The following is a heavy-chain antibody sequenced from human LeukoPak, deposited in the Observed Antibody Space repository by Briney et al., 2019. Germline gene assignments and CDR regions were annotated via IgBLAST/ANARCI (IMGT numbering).Heavy chain of an antibody. CDR2: IYYSGST. D-gene: IGHD3-22*01. V-gene: IGHV4-59*01. J-gene: IGHJ6*02. Sequence: SETLSLTCTVSGGSISSYYWSWIRQPPGKGLEWIGYIYYSGSTNYNPSLKSRVTISVDTSKNQFSLKLSSVTAADTAVYYCARGRMLRDYYDSSGYYYYYYGMDVWGQGTTVTVSS. CDR1: GGSISSYY. CDR3: ARGRMLRDYYDSSGYYYYYYGMDV.